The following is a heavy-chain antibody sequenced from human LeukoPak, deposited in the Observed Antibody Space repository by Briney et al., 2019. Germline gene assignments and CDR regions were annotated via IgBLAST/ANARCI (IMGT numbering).Heavy chain of an antibody. J-gene: IGHJ3*02. CDR2: ISGSGGST. Sequence: GGSLRLSCAASGFTFSSYAMSWVRQAPGKGLEWVSAISGSGGSTYYADSVKGRFTISRDNSKNTLYLQMDSLRAEDTAVYYCAMTTVTTFRPGAFDIWGQGTMVTVSS. V-gene: IGHV3-23*01. CDR1: GFTFSSYA. CDR3: AMTTVTTFRPGAFDI. D-gene: IGHD4-17*01.